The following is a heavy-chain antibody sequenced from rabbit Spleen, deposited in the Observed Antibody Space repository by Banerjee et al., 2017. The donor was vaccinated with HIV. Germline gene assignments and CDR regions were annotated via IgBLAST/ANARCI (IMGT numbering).Heavy chain of an antibody. CDR3: AGRFAFTNGGYFDL. J-gene: IGHJ4*01. CDR2: IYTGSGNT. D-gene: IGHD2-1*01. Sequence: QSLEESGGDLVKPGASLTLTCTASGFSFSRDYWICWVRQAPGKGLESIACIYTGSGNTGYASWARGRFTVAKISSTTVTLQMTSLTAADAATYFCAGRFAFTNGGYFDLWGQGTLVTVS. V-gene: IGHV1S40*01. CDR1: GFSFSRDYW.